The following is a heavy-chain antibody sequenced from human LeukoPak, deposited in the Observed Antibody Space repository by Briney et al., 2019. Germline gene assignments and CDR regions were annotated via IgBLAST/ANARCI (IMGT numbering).Heavy chain of an antibody. CDR3: ARAQDTAMVTIDY. V-gene: IGHV5-51*01. Sequence: GESLRISCKGSGYIFTSYWIGWVRQMPGKGLEWMGIIYPGDSGTRYSPSFQGQVTISVDKSISTAYLQWSSLKASDTAMYYCARAQDTAMVTIDYWGQGTLVTVSS. CDR2: IYPGDSGT. D-gene: IGHD5-18*01. J-gene: IGHJ4*02. CDR1: GYIFTSYW.